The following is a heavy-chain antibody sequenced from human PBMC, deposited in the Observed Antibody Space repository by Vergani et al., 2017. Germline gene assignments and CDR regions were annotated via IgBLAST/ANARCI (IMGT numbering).Heavy chain of an antibody. J-gene: IGHJ6*03. Sequence: EVQLLESGGGLVQPGGSLRLSCAASGFTFSSSAMSWVRQAPGKGLEWVSAISGSDGSTYYANSVKGRFTISRDKSKNTLYLQMNSLRAEDPAVYYCANESSYYYYEYMDGGEKGSTLTV. CDR3: ANESSYYYYEYMDG. CDR2: ISGSDGST. V-gene: IGHV3-23*01. CDR1: GFTFSSSA.